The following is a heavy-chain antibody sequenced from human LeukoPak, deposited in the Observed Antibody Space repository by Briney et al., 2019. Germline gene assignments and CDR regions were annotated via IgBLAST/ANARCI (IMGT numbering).Heavy chain of an antibody. J-gene: IGHJ6*02. Sequence: ASVKVSCKVSGYTLTELSMHWVRQAPGKGPEWMGGFDPEDGETIYAQKFQGRVTMTEDTSRDIAYMELSSLRSEDTAVYYCARERRYYEKVYYYGMGVWGQGTTVTVSS. V-gene: IGHV1-24*01. CDR1: GYTLTELS. D-gene: IGHD3-3*01. CDR3: ARERRYYEKVYYYGMGV. CDR2: FDPEDGET.